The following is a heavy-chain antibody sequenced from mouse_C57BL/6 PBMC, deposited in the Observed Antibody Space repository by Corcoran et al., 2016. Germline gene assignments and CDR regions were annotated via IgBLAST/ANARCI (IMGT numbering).Heavy chain of an antibody. Sequence: QVQLQQSGAELVKPGASVKISCKASGYAFSSYWMNWVKQRPGMGLEWIGQIYPGDGDTNYNGKFKGKATLTADKSSSTAYMQLSSLTSEDSSVYFCARSGYGKGMDYCGQGTSVTVSS. CDR1: GYAFSSYW. CDR3: ARSGYGKGMDY. J-gene: IGHJ4*01. V-gene: IGHV1-80*01. CDR2: IYPGDGDT. D-gene: IGHD2-10*02.